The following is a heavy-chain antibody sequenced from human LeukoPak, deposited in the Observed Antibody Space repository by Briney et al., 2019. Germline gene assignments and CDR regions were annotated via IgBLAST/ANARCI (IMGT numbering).Heavy chain of an antibody. Sequence: GASVKVSCKASGYTFTGYYMHWVRQAPGQGLEWMGWINPNSGGTNYAQKFQGRVTMTRDTSISTAYMELSRLRSDDTAVYYCARVSSSWYIDEDWFDPWGQGTLVTVFS. CDR2: INPNSGGT. V-gene: IGHV1-2*02. J-gene: IGHJ5*02. D-gene: IGHD6-13*01. CDR1: GYTFTGYY. CDR3: ARVSSSWYIDEDWFDP.